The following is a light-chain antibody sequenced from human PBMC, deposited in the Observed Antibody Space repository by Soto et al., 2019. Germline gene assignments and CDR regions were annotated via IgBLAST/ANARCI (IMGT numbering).Light chain of an antibody. V-gene: IGLV2-11*01. Sequence: SALTQPRSVSGSPGQSVTIPCTGTSSDVGGYNYVSWYQQHPGKAPKVIIYDVTKWPSGVPDRFSGSKSGNTASLTISGLQAEDEADYYCCSYAGSSYVFGTGTKLTVL. CDR3: CSYAGSSYV. CDR1: SSDVGGYNY. J-gene: IGLJ1*01. CDR2: DVT.